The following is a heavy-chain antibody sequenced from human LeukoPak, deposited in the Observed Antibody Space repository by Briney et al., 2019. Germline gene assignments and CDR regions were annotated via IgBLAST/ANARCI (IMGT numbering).Heavy chain of an antibody. CDR1: GGSLSGYY. J-gene: IGHJ4*02. CDR3: ARAEYYFDY. Sequence: SEILSLTCAVYGGSLSGYYWSWIRQPPGKGLEWIGEINHSGSTNYNPSLKSRVTISVDTSKNQFSLKLSSVTAADTAVYYCARAEYYFDYWGQGTLVTVSS. CDR2: INHSGST. V-gene: IGHV4-34*01.